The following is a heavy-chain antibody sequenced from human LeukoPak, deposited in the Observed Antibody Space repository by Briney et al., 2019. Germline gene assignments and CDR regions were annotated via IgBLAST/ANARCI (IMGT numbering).Heavy chain of an antibody. V-gene: IGHV3-73*01. Sequence: AGGSLKLSCAASGFTFSGSAMHWVRQASGKGLEWVGRIRSEANSYATAYAASVKGRFTISRDDSKNTAYLQMNSLKTEDTAVYYCTSLTYSSSSGLDYWGQGTLVTVSS. CDR2: IRSEANSYAT. CDR1: GFTFSGSA. CDR3: TSLTYSSSSGLDY. J-gene: IGHJ4*02. D-gene: IGHD6-6*01.